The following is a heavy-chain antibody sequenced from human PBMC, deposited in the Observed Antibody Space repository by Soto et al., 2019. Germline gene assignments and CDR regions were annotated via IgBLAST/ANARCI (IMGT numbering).Heavy chain of an antibody. J-gene: IGHJ6*02. CDR3: ARERLDIVVVPAAGPHYYYGMDV. V-gene: IGHV1-69*01. Sequence: QVQLVQSGAEVKKPGSSVTVSCKASGGTFSSYAISWVRQAAGQGLEWMGGIIPIFGTANYAQKFQGRVTITADESTSTAYMELSSLRSEDTAVYYCARERLDIVVVPAAGPHYYYGMDVWGQGTTVTVSS. D-gene: IGHD2-2*03. CDR2: IIPIFGTA. CDR1: GGTFSSYA.